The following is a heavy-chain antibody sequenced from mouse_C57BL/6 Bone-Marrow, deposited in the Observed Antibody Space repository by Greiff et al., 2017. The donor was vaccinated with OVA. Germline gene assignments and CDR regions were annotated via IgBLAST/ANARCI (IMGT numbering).Heavy chain of an antibody. J-gene: IGHJ3*01. Sequence: VQLQQSVAELVRPGASVKLSCTASGFNINNTYMHWVKQSPEQGLEWIGRIGPANGNTKYAANFQGQATITADTSSNTAYLQLSSLTSEETAIYYCARWTNLLLRRFAYWGQGTLVTVSA. CDR2: IGPANGNT. V-gene: IGHV14-3*01. D-gene: IGHD1-1*01. CDR3: ARWTNLLLRRFAY. CDR1: GFNINNTY.